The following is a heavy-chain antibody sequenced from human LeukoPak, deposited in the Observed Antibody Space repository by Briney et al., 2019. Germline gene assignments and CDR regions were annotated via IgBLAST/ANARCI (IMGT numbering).Heavy chain of an antibody. CDR1: GGSISNTNW. J-gene: IGHJ5*02. CDR2: ISLTGLT. Sequence: PSETLSLTCGVSGGSISNTNWWSWVRQPPGQGLEWIGEISLTGLTHYNPSLESRVTVSLDKPKNQLSLNLTSVTAADTAVYYCAREGWYAYYYGSGSINWFDPWGQGTLVTVSS. CDR3: AREGWYAYYYGSGSINWFDP. D-gene: IGHD3-10*01. V-gene: IGHV4-4*02.